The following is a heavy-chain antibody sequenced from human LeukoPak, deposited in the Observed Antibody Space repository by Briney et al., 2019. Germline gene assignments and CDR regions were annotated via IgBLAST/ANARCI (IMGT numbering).Heavy chain of an antibody. CDR3: ARDPYSGSYVDYYYYYYMDV. CDR1: GFTLSNYN. V-gene: IGHV3-21*03. CDR2: ITSSSSYI. J-gene: IGHJ6*03. D-gene: IGHD1-26*01. Sequence: GGSLRLSCAGSGFTLSNYNMNWVRQAPGKGLEWVSSITSSSSYIYYADSVKGRFTISRDNAKNSLYLHINSLRAEDTAVYYCARDPYSGSYVDYYYYYYMDVWGKGTTVTISS.